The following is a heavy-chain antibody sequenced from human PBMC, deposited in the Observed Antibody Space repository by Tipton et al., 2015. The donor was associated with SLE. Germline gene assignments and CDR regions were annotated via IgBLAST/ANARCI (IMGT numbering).Heavy chain of an antibody. CDR2: INHSGST. J-gene: IGHJ4*02. CDR3: ARQYYDFWNVHYMVFDY. CDR1: GGSFSGYY. Sequence: TLSLTCAVYGGSFSGYYWSWIRQPPGKGLEWIGEINHSGSTNYNPSLKSRITISVDTSKNQFSLKLRSVTAADTAVYYCARQYYDFWNVHYMVFDYWGQGTLVTVSS. D-gene: IGHD3-3*01. V-gene: IGHV4-34*01.